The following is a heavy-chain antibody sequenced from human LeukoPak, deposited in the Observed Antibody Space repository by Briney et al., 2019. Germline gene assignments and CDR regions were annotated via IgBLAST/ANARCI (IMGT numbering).Heavy chain of an antibody. D-gene: IGHD3-10*01. V-gene: IGHV4-39*07. Sequence: PSETLSLTCTVSGGSISSSSYYWGWIRQPPGKGLEWIGSIYYSGSTYYNPSLKSRVTISVDTSKNQFSLKLSSVTAADTAVYCCASPMVRGALEWFDPWGQGTLVTVSS. J-gene: IGHJ5*02. CDR2: IYYSGST. CDR1: GGSISSSSYY. CDR3: ASPMVRGALEWFDP.